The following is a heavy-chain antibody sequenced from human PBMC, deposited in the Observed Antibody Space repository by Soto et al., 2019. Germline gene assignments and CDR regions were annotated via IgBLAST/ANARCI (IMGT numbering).Heavy chain of an antibody. CDR2: ISGSGGST. V-gene: IGHV3-23*01. Sequence: EVQLLESGGGLVQPGGSLRLSCAASGFTFSSYAMSWVRQAPGKGLEWVSAISGSGGSTYYADSVKGRFTISRDNSKNTLYLQMNSLRAEDTAVYYGAKDQWLVAFYYYYGMDVWGQGTTVTVSS. J-gene: IGHJ6*02. D-gene: IGHD6-19*01. CDR3: AKDQWLVAFYYYYGMDV. CDR1: GFTFSSYA.